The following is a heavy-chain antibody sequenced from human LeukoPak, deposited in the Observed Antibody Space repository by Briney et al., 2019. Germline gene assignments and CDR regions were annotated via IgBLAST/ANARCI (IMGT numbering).Heavy chain of an antibody. CDR3: AKTPLAYCSGGSCYSDFDY. Sequence: GGTLRLSCAASGFTFSSYGMSWVRQAPGKGLEWVSAISGSGGSTYYADSVKGRFTISRDNSKNTLYLQMNSLRAEDTAVYYCAKTPLAYCSGGSCYSDFDYWGQGTLVTVSS. CDR2: ISGSGGST. CDR1: GFTFSSYG. J-gene: IGHJ4*02. V-gene: IGHV3-23*01. D-gene: IGHD2-15*01.